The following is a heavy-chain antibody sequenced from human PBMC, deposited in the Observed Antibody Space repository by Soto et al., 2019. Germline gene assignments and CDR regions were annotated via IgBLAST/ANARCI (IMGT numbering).Heavy chain of an antibody. D-gene: IGHD3-22*01. V-gene: IGHV4-31*03. Sequence: SETLSLTCTVSGGSISSGGYYWSWIRQHPGKGLEWIGYIYYSGSTYYNPSLKSRVTISVDTSKNQFSLKLSSVTAADTAVYYCASEQTYYYDSSGYHGYNWFDPWGQGTLVTVSS. CDR3: ASEQTYYYDSSGYHGYNWFDP. CDR1: GGSISSGGYY. CDR2: IYYSGST. J-gene: IGHJ5*02.